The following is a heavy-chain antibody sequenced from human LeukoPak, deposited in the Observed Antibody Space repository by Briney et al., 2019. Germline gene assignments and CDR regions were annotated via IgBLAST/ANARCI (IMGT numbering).Heavy chain of an antibody. V-gene: IGHV1-2*02. Sequence: ASVKVSCKASGYTFTGYYMHWVRQAPGQGLEWMGWINPNSGGTNYAQKFQGRVTMTRDTSISPAYMELSRLRSDDAAVYYCARGLVVVAAPPENWFDPWGQGTLVTVSS. J-gene: IGHJ5*02. CDR3: ARGLVVVAAPPENWFDP. CDR1: GYTFTGYY. D-gene: IGHD2-15*01. CDR2: INPNSGGT.